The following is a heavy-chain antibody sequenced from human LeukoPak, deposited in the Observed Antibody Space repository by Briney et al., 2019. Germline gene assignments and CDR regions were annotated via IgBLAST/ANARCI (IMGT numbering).Heavy chain of an antibody. Sequence: SVKVSCKASGGTFSSYAISWVRQAPGQGLEWMGRIIPILGIANYAQKFQGRVTITADKSTSTAYMELSSLRSEDTAVYYCASSSTTPGNWFVHWGQGTLVTVSS. V-gene: IGHV1-69*04. CDR2: IIPILGIA. CDR3: ASSSTTPGNWFVH. CDR1: GGTFSSYA. J-gene: IGHJ5*02. D-gene: IGHD2-2*01.